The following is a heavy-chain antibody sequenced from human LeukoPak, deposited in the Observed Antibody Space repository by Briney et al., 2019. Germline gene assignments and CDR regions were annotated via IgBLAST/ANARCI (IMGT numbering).Heavy chain of an antibody. V-gene: IGHV1-18*01. CDR3: ARDLSAVAANKYFQH. Sequence: ASVKVSCKASGYTFTSYGISWVRQAPGQGLEWMVWISAYNGNTNYAQKLQGRVTMTTDTPTSTAYMELRSLRSDDTAVYYCARDLSAVAANKYFQHWGQGTLVTVSS. CDR2: ISAYNGNT. J-gene: IGHJ1*01. D-gene: IGHD6-19*01. CDR1: GYTFTSYG.